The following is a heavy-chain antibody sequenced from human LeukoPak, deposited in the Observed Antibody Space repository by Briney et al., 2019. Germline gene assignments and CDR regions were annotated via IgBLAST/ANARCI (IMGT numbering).Heavy chain of an antibody. CDR2: IYYSGST. J-gene: IGHJ4*02. D-gene: IGHD2-21*01. Sequence: SETLSLTCTVSGGSISSSSYCWGWIRQPPGKGLEWIGSIYYSGSTYYNPSLKSRVTISVDTSKNQFSLKLSSVTAADTAVYYCARDVAPTEYWGQGTLVTVSS. CDR3: ARDVAPTEY. CDR1: GGSISSSSYC. V-gene: IGHV4-39*07.